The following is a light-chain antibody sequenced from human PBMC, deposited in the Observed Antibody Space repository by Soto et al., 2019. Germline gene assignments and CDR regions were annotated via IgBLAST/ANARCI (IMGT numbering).Light chain of an antibody. CDR1: QSVRSW. J-gene: IGKJ4*01. CDR2: DAS. CDR3: QQHNSYFSVT. Sequence: DIQMTQSPSTLSASVGDRVTLTCRASQSVRSWVAWYQHKPGQAPKLLISDASILQYEVPSRFSGSGSETESTLTISSLQPDDFATYYYQQHNSYFSVTFGRGTRVEIK. V-gene: IGKV1-5*01.